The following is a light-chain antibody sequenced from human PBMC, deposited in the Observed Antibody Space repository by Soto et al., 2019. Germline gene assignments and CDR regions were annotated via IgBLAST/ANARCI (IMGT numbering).Light chain of an antibody. Sequence: IVLTQSPSPLSLSPGERATLSCRASQSVSSHLAWYQQKPRQAPRLLIDDAANGATGIPARFSGSGSGTDFTLTISSLEPEDSAVYYCQQRADWWTFGQGTKVDIK. J-gene: IGKJ1*01. CDR1: QSVSSH. V-gene: IGKV3-11*01. CDR2: DAA. CDR3: QQRADWWT.